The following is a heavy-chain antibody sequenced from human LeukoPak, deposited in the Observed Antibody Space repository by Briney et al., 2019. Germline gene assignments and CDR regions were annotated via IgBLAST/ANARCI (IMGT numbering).Heavy chain of an antibody. J-gene: IGHJ5*02. CDR3: ARDSGTMVRGARGFEP. CDR1: GFTVSSNY. CDR2: IYSGGST. D-gene: IGHD3-10*01. V-gene: IGHV3-66*02. Sequence: PGGSLRLSCAASGFTVSSNYMSWVRQAPGKGLVWVSVIYSGGSTYYADSVKGRFTISRDNSKNTLYLQMNSLRAEDTAVYYCARDSGTMVRGARGFEPWGQGTLVTVSS.